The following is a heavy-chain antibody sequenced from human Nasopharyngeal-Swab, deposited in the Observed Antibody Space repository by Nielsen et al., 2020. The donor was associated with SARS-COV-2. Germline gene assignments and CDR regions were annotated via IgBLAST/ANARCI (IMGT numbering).Heavy chain of an antibody. J-gene: IGHJ4*02. D-gene: IGHD2-8*01. CDR3: ARRVPRMDYFDY. CDR1: GFTFSNYW. CDR2: ISSSSSYI. Sequence: GESLKISCAASGFTFSNYWMSWVRQAPGKGLEWVSSISSSSSYIYYADSVKGRFTISRDNSKNTLYLQMNSLRAEDTAVYYCARRVPRMDYFDYWGQGTLVTVSS. V-gene: IGHV3-21*04.